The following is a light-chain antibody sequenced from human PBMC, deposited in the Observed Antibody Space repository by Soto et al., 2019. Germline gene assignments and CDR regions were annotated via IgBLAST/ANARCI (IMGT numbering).Light chain of an antibody. CDR1: QSVSSS. CDR3: QQRSSWPLT. J-gene: IGKJ4*01. CDR2: DAS. V-gene: IGKV3-11*01. Sequence: EIVLTQSPATLSLSPGETATLSCRASQSVSSSLAWYQQKPGQTPRLLIYDASNRATGIPARFSGSGSGTVFTLTVSSLDPEDFAVYYCQQRSSWPLTFGGGTKVEIK.